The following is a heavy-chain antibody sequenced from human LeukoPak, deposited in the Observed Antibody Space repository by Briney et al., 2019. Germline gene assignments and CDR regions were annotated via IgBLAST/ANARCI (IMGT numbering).Heavy chain of an antibody. CDR3: VRYCSSTTCYTRAVDY. CDR1: GYSITSGYN. V-gene: IGHV4-38-2*02. J-gene: IGHJ4*02. D-gene: IGHD2-2*02. Sequence: SETLSLTCTVSGYSITSGYNWAWIRQPPGKVLEWIGSIYHSGSAYYNPSLKSRVTISVDTSKDQFSLKLSSVTAADTAVYYCVRYCSSTTCYTRAVDYWGQGTLVTVSS. CDR2: IYHSGSA.